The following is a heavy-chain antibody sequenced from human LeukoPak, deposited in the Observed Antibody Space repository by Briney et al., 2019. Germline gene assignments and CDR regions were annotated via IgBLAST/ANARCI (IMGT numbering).Heavy chain of an antibody. D-gene: IGHD6-13*01. Sequence: PSETLSLTCTVSGGSISSSSYYWGWIRQPPGKGLEWIGSIYYSGSTYYNPSLKSRVTISVDTSKNQFSLKLSSVTAADTAVYYCARDGGIAAAGGWGQGTMVTVSS. V-gene: IGHV4-39*07. CDR2: IYYSGST. J-gene: IGHJ3*01. CDR1: GGSISSSSYY. CDR3: ARDGGIAAAGG.